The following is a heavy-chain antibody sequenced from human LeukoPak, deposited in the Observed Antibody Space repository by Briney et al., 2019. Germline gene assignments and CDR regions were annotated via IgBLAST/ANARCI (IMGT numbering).Heavy chain of an antibody. J-gene: IGHJ5*02. V-gene: IGHV4-61*02. CDR2: IYTSEST. D-gene: IGHD2-2*01. CDR1: GGSISSSNYY. CDR3: ARRRHRDRLVVVPDNWFDP. Sequence: PSETLSLTCSVSGGSISSSNYYWSWIRQPAGKGLEWIGRIYTSESTNYNPSLKSRVTISVDTSRNQFSLKLSSVTAADTAVYYCARRRHRDRLVVVPDNWFDPWGQGTLVTVSS.